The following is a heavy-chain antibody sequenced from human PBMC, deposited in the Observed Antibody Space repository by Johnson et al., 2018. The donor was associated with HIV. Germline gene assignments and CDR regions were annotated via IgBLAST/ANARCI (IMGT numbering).Heavy chain of an antibody. D-gene: IGHD3-10*01. CDR1: GFTFDDYG. CDR3: ARDRSLWFRELWPRDAFDM. Sequence: VQLVESGGGVVRHGGSLRLSCAASGFTFDDYGMSWVRQAPGKGLEWVANIKQDGSEKYYVDSVKGRFTISRDNSKNTLYLQMNSLRVADPAVYYCARDRSLWFRELWPRDAFDMWGQGTKITVSS. CDR2: IKQDGSEK. J-gene: IGHJ3*02. V-gene: IGHV3-7*04.